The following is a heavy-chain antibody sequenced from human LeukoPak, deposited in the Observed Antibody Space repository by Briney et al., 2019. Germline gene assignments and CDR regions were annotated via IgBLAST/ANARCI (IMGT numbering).Heavy chain of an antibody. J-gene: IGHJ4*02. CDR2: INPNSGGT. D-gene: IGHD3-22*01. CDR1: GYTFTGYY. CDR3: ARWNRDYYDSSGYYDLNDY. V-gene: IGHV1-2*06. Sequence: GASVKVSCKASGYTFTGYYMHWVRQAPGQGLEWMGRINPNSGGTNYAQEFQGRVTMTRDTSISTAYMELSRLRSDDTAVYYCARWNRDYYDSSGYYDLNDYWGQGTLVTVSS.